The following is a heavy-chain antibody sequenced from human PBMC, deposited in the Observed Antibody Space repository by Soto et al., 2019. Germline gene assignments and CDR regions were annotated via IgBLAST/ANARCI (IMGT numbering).Heavy chain of an antibody. CDR2: IIPIFGTV. D-gene: IGHD3-10*01. V-gene: IGHV1-69*01. CDR3: ARGRELGYYYGMDV. CDR1: GGTFSSYA. J-gene: IGHJ6*04. Sequence: QVQLVQSGAEVKKPGSSVKVSCKASGGTFSSYAISWVRQAPGQGLEWMGGIIPIFGTVDDVQNFQGRVTITADESTSPAYSELSSLRSEDKSVYYCARGRELGYYYGMDVWGKGNTVTVSS.